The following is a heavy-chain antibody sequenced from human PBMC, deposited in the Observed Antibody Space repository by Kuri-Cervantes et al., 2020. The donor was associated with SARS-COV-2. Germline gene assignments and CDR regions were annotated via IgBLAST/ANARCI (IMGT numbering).Heavy chain of an antibody. CDR1: GYTFTSYY. V-gene: IGHV1-69*06. J-gene: IGHJ4*02. Sequence: SVKVSCKASGYTFTSYYMHWVRQAPGQGLEWMGGIIPIFGTANYAQKFQGRVTITADKSTSTAYMELSSLRSEDTAVYYCARDFPLEYGVFDYWGQGILVTVSS. CDR2: IIPIFGTA. D-gene: IGHD2/OR15-2a*01. CDR3: ARDFPLEYGVFDY.